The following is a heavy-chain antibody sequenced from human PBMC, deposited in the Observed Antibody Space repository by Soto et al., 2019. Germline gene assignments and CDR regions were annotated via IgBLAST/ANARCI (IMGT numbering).Heavy chain of an antibody. CDR2: IYRDDAK. V-gene: IGHV2-5*02. D-gene: IGHD2-15*01. J-gene: IGHJ6*02. Sequence: QITLKESGPTLGKPTQTLTLTCTFSGFLLSTSGVGVAWIRQPQAKALEWLALIYRDDAKRYRPSLESRLTITNDSSISQVVLKMTNMVSVDTATYYCAYLPCSGGSSYWFSCSGIYVWGQGTTVTVSS. CDR3: AYLPCSGGSSYWFSCSGIYV. CDR1: GFLLSTSGVG.